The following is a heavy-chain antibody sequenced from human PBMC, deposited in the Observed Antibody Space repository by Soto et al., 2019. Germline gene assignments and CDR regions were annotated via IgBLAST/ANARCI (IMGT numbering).Heavy chain of an antibody. CDR2: ISSRSNFI. CDR3: ARAVAGAGTDGNV. CDR1: GYIFGNYS. Sequence: GGSLRLSCEASGYIFGNYSMNLVRQAPGKGLEWVSSISSRSNFIYYADSLRGRVTISRDNTQNSMHLQMNSLRVEDTAIYYCARAVAGAGTDGNVWGQGTTVTVSS. J-gene: IGHJ6*02. V-gene: IGHV3-21*01. D-gene: IGHD6-19*01.